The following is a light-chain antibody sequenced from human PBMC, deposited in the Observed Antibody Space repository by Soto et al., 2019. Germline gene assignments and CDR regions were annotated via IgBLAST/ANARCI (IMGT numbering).Light chain of an antibody. CDR3: QQYNSYWT. V-gene: IGKV1-5*03. J-gene: IGKJ1*01. CDR1: QSISSW. Sequence: IHMTHCPSTLSASLGYIVTITCRASQSISSWLAWYQQKPGKAPKLLIYKASTLKSGVPSRFSGSGSGTEFTLTISRLQTDDFATYYCQQYNSYWTFGQGIKVDI. CDR2: KAS.